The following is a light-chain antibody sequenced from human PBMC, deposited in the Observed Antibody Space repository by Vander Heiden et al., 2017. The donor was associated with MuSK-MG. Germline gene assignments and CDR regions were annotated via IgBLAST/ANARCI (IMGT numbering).Light chain of an antibody. J-gene: IGLJ3*02. CDR2: RTN. CDR3: VLFMGSGIWV. Sequence: QTVVTQEPSFSVSPGRTVTLTCGLTSGPVSTGYYPSWYRQTPGQPPHPLIYRTNTRSSGVPDRFSGSILGNTAALTITGAQVDDESDYYCVLFMGSGIWVFGGGTKLTVL. CDR1: SGPVSTGYY. V-gene: IGLV8-61*01.